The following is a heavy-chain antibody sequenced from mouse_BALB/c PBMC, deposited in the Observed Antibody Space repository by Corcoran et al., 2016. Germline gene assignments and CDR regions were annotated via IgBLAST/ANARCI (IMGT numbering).Heavy chain of an antibody. CDR1: GYSITSDCY. CDR3: ARDRGARAPFAY. J-gene: IGHJ3*01. Sequence: DVQLQVSGPGLVKPSPSLSLTCSVTGYSITSDCYWTWIRQFPGNKLEWMGYISYDGSNNYNPSHKNRISITLDTSKNQFFLKLNSVTTEDTATYYCARDRGARAPFAYWGQGTLVTVSA. CDR2: ISYDGSN. D-gene: IGHD3-1*01. V-gene: IGHV3-6*02.